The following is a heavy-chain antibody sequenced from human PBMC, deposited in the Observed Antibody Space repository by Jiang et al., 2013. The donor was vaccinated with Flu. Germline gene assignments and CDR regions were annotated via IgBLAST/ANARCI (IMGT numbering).Heavy chain of an antibody. Sequence: VPGLVKPSETLTLTCTVSGGSMKTSSYYWDWIRQPPGKGLEWIGSIYYRGNTYYNPSLESRVTLSVDTSKNHFSLKLTSVTSSDTAVYYCGAVRPTWGPDYWGQGNLVTVSS. V-gene: IGHV4-39*02. D-gene: IGHD3-16*01. CDR3: GAVRPTWGPDY. J-gene: IGHJ4*02. CDR1: GGSMKTSSYY. CDR2: IYYRGNT.